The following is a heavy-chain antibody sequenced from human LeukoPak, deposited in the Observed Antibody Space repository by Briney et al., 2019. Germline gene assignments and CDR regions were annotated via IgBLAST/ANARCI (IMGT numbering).Heavy chain of an antibody. D-gene: IGHD3-9*01. J-gene: IGHJ6*03. Sequence: GGSLRLSCAASGFTFSSYGMHWVRQAPGKGLEWVAFIRYDGSNKYYADSVKGRFTISRDNSKNTLYLQMYRLRAEDTAVYYCAREKIGYNKILTGYMVHYYMDVWGTGTTVTISS. CDR2: IRYDGSNK. V-gene: IGHV3-30*02. CDR1: GFTFSSYG. CDR3: AREKIGYNKILTGYMVHYYMDV.